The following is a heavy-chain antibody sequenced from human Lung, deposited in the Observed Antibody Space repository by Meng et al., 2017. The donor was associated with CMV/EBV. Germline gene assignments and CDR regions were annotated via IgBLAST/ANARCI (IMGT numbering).Heavy chain of an antibody. J-gene: IGHJ3*01. CDR1: QFTFSRYE. Sequence: GGSLRLXCEASQFTFSRYEMNWVRQAPGKGLGWISDIDGAGTTVYYADSVRGRFTISRDNAKNLLFLQINSLRVDETAVYYFARGGGGDYFGAFDVWGQGTXVTVSS. CDR2: IDGAGTTV. V-gene: IGHV3-48*03. D-gene: IGHD1-26*01. CDR3: ARGGGGDYFGAFDV.